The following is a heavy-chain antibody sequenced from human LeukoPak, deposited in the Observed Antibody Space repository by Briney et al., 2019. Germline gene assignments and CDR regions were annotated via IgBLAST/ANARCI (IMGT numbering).Heavy chain of an antibody. J-gene: IGHJ6*03. CDR2: ISSSSSTI. CDR1: GFTFSSYS. CDR3: AVVYYYYYMDV. Sequence: PGGSLRLSCAASGFTFSSYSMNWVRQAPGKGLEWVSYISSSSSTIYYADSVKGRFTISRDNAKNSLYPQMNSLRAEDTAVYYCAVVYYYYYMDVWGKGTTVTVSS. V-gene: IGHV3-48*01.